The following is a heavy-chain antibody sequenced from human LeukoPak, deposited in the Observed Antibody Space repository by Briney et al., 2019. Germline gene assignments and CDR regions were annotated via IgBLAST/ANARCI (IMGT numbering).Heavy chain of an antibody. J-gene: IGHJ3*02. Sequence: SVKVSCKASGYTFTDYYMHWVRQAPGQGLEWMGGIIPLFGTANYAQKFQGRVTIPTDESKSTAYMALSSLRSEDTAVYYCAREGEDGYNRGRRAFNIWGQGTMVTVSS. CDR1: GYTFTDYY. D-gene: IGHD5-24*01. V-gene: IGHV1-69*05. CDR3: AREGEDGYNRGRRAFNI. CDR2: IIPLFGTA.